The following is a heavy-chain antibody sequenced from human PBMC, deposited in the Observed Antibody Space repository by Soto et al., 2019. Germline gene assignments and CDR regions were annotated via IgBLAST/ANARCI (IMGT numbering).Heavy chain of an antibody. J-gene: IGHJ4*02. CDR2: IKGDGSEQ. D-gene: IGHD4-17*01. CDR3: ARGTVAPGLDY. V-gene: IGHV3-7*01. CDR1: GFTFSEYW. Sequence: EVQLVESGGGLVQAGGSLRLSCAASGFTFSEYWVNWVRQTPGKGLEWVANIKGDGSEQYYVDSLKGRFTISRDNAKNSLYLQINSLRAEDTAVYYCARGTVAPGLDYWGQGTLVTVSS.